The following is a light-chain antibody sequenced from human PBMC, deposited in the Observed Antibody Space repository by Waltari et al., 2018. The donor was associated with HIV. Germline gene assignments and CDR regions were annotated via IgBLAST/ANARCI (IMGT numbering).Light chain of an antibody. Sequence: QSVLTQPPSASGTPGQRVTITCSRSSSNIGSIPVNWYQPLPGTAPKRLIDSNNRRPSGVPDRFSGSKSGTSASLAISGLQSEDEADYYCAAWDDSLNGVVFGGGTKLTVL. CDR1: SSNIGSIP. V-gene: IGLV1-44*01. J-gene: IGLJ2*01. CDR3: AAWDDSLNGVV. CDR2: SNN.